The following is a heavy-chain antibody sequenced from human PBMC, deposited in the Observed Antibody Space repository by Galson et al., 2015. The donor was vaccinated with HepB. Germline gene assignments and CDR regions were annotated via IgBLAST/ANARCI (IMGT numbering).Heavy chain of an antibody. CDR1: GYTFTSSG. J-gene: IGHJ2*01. CDR3: ARDGYSYNLYFHL. V-gene: IGHV1-18*01. Sequence: VKVSCKASGYTFTSSGISWVRQAPGQAPEWMGWVSTYSGNTNYAQKFQGRVTMTTDTSTSTSYMELRSLRSDDTAVYYCARDGYSYNLYFHLWGRGTLVTVSS. CDR2: VSTYSGNT. D-gene: IGHD5-24*01.